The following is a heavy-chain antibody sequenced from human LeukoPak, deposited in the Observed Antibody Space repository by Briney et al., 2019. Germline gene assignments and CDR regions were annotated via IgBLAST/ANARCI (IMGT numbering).Heavy chain of an antibody. CDR3: AKDQDYYYGSGSALDY. CDR1: GFTFSNYG. CDR2: VRYDGSNK. J-gene: IGHJ4*02. Sequence: TGGSLRLSCAASGFTFSNYGMHWVRQTPGKGPEWVAFVRYDGSNKYYADSVKGRFTISRDNSKNTLYLQMNSLRAEDTAVYYCAKDQDYYYGSGSALDYWGQGTLVTVSS. D-gene: IGHD3-10*01. V-gene: IGHV3-30*02.